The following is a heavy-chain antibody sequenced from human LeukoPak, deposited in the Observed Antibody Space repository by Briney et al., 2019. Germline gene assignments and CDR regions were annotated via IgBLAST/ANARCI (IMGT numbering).Heavy chain of an antibody. J-gene: IGHJ3*02. CDR2: IYYSGSI. V-gene: IGHV4-59*01. D-gene: IGHD2/OR15-2a*01. CDR3: ASKIANDAFDI. CDR1: GGSISSYY. Sequence: SETLSLTCTVSGGSISSYYWSWIRQPPGKGLEWIGYIYYSGSINYNPSLKSRVTISVDTSKNQFSLKLSSVTAADTAVYYCASKIANDAFDIWGQGTMVTVSS.